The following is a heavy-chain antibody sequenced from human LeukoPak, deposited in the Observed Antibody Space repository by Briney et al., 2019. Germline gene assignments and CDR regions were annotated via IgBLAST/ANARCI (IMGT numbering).Heavy chain of an antibody. V-gene: IGHV3-48*01. CDR1: GFTFSSNS. CDR2: ISSSGGAI. D-gene: IGHD2-15*01. Sequence: GGSLRLSCAASGFTFSSNSMNWVRQAPGKGLEWVSYISSSGGAIYYADSAQGRFTISRDNAKNSLYLQMNSLRAEDTAVYYCATNLYCSGGTCYTRDSDFWGQGTLVTVSS. J-gene: IGHJ4*02. CDR3: ATNLYCSGGTCYTRDSDF.